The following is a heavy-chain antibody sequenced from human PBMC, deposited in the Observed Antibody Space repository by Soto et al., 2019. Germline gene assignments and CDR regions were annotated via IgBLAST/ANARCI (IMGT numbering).Heavy chain of an antibody. Sequence: EVQLLESGGGLVQPGGSLRLSCAASGFTFSSYAMRWVRQAPVKGLEWVSAISGSGDSTYYAASVKGRFTISRDNSKNTLDLQMNSLSAEDTAVYCCARRGSGSYYDDWGQGTLVTVSS. V-gene: IGHV3-23*01. CDR2: ISGSGDST. CDR3: ARRGSGSYYDD. J-gene: IGHJ4*02. CDR1: GFTFSSYA. D-gene: IGHD1-26*01.